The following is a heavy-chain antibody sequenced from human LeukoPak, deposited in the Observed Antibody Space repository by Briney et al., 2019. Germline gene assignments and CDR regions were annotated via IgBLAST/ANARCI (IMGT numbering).Heavy chain of an antibody. V-gene: IGHV4-59*01. J-gene: IGHJ2*01. Sequence: KPSETLSLTCTVSGGSMSLFYWSWIRQPPGKGLQWIGDIYYSGSTTYNPSLKSRVTISVDTSKNQFSLKLTSVTAADTAVYHCARTPFKRGDYGDLFDVWGRGTLVTVSS. CDR1: GGSMSLFY. CDR2: IYYSGST. CDR3: ARTPFKRGDYGDLFDV. D-gene: IGHD4-17*01.